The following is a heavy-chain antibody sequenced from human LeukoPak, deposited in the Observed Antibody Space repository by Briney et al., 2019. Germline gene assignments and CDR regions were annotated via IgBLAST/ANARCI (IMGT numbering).Heavy chain of an antibody. CDR1: GGSISSGGYS. J-gene: IGHJ6*03. D-gene: IGHD3-22*01. CDR2: IYYSGST. V-gene: IGHV4-30-4*07. Sequence: PSQTLSLTCAVSGGSISSGGYSWSWIRQPPGKGLEWIGYIYYSGSTYYNPSLKSRVTISVDTSKNQFSLKLSSVTAADTAVYYCARARYYYDSSRYPTHMDVWGKGTTVTISS. CDR3: ARARYYYDSSRYPTHMDV.